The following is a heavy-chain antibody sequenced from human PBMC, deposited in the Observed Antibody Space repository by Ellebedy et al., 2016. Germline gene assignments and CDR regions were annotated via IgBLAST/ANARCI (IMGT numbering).Heavy chain of an antibody. V-gene: IGHV1-3*01. CDR3: ARDSGRASHFRTCGDY. Sequence: ASVKVSCKASGYTVSSYAMHWVRQAPGQRLEWMGWINVGNGNTKYSQKFQGRVTMTTDTSTGTVYMELRSLISDDTAVYYCARDSGRASHFRTCGDYWGQGTLVTVSS. CDR2: INVGNGNT. D-gene: IGHD1-14*01. J-gene: IGHJ4*02. CDR1: GYTVSSYA.